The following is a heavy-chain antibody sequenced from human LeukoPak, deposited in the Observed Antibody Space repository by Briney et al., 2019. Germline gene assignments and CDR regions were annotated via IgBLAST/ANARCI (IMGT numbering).Heavy chain of an antibody. J-gene: IGHJ4*02. V-gene: IGHV3-73*01. CDR2: IRSKANSYAT. D-gene: IGHD3-16*01. CDR1: GFTFSSYA. CDR3: TLRLGDDY. Sequence: SGGSLRLSCAASGFTFSSYAMHWVRQASGKGLEWVGRIRSKANSYATAYAASVKGRFTISRDDSKNTGYLQMNSLKTEDTAVYYCTLRLGDDYWGQGTLVTVSS.